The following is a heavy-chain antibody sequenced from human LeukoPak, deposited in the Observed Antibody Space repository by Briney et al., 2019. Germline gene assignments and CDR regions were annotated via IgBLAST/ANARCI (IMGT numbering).Heavy chain of an antibody. V-gene: IGHV3-48*03. CDR2: ISSSGSTI. D-gene: IGHD5-24*01. CDR3: ARLRSRRWLQLNAAFDI. Sequence: GGSPRLSCAASGFTFSSYEMNWVRQAPGKGLEWVSYISSSGSTIYYADSVKGRFTISRDNAKNSLYLQMNSLRAEDTAVYYCARLRSRRWLQLNAAFDIWGQGTMVTVSS. CDR1: GFTFSSYE. J-gene: IGHJ3*02.